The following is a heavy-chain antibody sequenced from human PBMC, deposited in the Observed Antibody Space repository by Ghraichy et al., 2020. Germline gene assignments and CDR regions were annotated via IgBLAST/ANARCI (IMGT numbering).Heavy chain of an antibody. D-gene: IGHD4-17*01. J-gene: IGHJ4*02. CDR2: IGTSSPI. CDR1: GFAFSSYS. Sequence: GGSLRLSCAASGFAFSSYSMNWVHQAPGKGLEWVSYIGTSSPIYYADSVKGRFTISRDNAKKSLYLQMNSLRAADTAVYYWARARGDGAADYWGQGTLVTVSS. V-gene: IGHV3-48*01. CDR3: ARARGDGAADY.